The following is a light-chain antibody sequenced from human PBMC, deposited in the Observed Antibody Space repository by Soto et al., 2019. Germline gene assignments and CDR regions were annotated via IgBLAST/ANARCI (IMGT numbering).Light chain of an antibody. Sequence: QSALTQPPSVSGSPGQSVTISCTGTSSDVGGYNYVYWYQQHPGKAPKLMIYDVSKRPSGVPDRFSGSKSGNAASLTISGPEADEAAYYYQCSYTGRYASVFGGGTKLTVL. V-gene: IGLV2-11*01. J-gene: IGLJ3*02. CDR3: CSYTGRYASV. CDR2: DVS. CDR1: SSDVGGYNY.